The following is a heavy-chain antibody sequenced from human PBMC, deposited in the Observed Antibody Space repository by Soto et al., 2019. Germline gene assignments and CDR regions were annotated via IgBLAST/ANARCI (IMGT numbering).Heavy chain of an antibody. Sequence: ASVKVSCKASGYTFTSYGISWVRQAPGQGLEWMGWISAYNGNTNYAQKLQGRVTMTTDTSTSTAYMELRSLRSDDTAVYYCARVQTPYSSSHYFDYWGQGTLVTVSS. CDR2: ISAYNGNT. J-gene: IGHJ4*02. V-gene: IGHV1-18*01. CDR3: ARVQTPYSSSHYFDY. D-gene: IGHD6-6*01. CDR1: GYTFTSYG.